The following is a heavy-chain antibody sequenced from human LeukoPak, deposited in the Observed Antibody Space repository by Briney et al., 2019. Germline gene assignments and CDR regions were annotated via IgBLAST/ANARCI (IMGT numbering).Heavy chain of an antibody. CDR1: GFTFSDYW. CDR2: IRQDDSEK. D-gene: IGHD4-23*01. V-gene: IGHV3-7*01. J-gene: IGHJ4*02. Sequence: PGGSLRLSCSASGFTFSDYWMMWVRQAPGKGLEWVGNIRQDDSEKNYVDSVKGRFTISRDNAKSSLYLQMNSLRAEDTAIYYCATDRKVGTWDPRFNYWGQGTLFTVSS. CDR3: ATDRKVGTWDPRFNY.